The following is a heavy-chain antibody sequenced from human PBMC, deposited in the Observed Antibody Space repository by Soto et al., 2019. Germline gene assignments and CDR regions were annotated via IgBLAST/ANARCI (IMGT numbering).Heavy chain of an antibody. CDR3: VRTIVGATKGGWFDP. CDR2: FSGRDATT. J-gene: IGHJ5*02. CDR1: GFTFSSYT. D-gene: IGHD1-26*01. V-gene: IGHV3-23*01. Sequence: EVQLSESGGGLVQPGGSLRLSCTASGFTFSSYTMSWVRQAPGKGLAWVSSFSGRDATTYYADSVKGRFTISRDNSKNTLYLQMNSLRAEDTALYFCVRTIVGATKGGWFDPWGQGALVTVSS.